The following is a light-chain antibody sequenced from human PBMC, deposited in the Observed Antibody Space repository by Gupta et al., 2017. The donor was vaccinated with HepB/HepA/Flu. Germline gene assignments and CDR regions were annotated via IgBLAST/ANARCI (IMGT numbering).Light chain of an antibody. CDR1: QSISSY. CDR3: QQSEGTRRT. V-gene: IGKV1-39*01. CDR2: AAS. J-gene: IGKJ1*01. Sequence: DIQMTQSPSSLSASVGDRVTITCRASQSISSYLNWYQQKPGKAPKLLIYAASSLQSGVPSRFSGSGSGTDLTLTISSLHPEDFATYYCQQSEGTRRTFGQGTKVEIK.